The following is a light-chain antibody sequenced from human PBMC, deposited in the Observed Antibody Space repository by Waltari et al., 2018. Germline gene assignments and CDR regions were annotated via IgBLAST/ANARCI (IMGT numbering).Light chain of an antibody. CDR1: QDIGNN. J-gene: IGKJ2*01. CDR3: QQGYSYPPN. V-gene: IGKV1-16*01. CDR2: RAS. Sequence: DIRMTQSPSSLSASVGDTVTITCQASQDIGNNLNWYQQKPGKAPKLLMYRASNLQSGIPSRFSGSGSGTDFTLTISSLQPEDFATYYCQQGYSYPPNFGQGTKVEIK.